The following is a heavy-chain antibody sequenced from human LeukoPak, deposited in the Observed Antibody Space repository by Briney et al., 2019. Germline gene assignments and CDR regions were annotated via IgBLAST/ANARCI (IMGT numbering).Heavy chain of an antibody. V-gene: IGHV3-64*01. Sequence: PGGSLRLSCAASGFTFSSYAMHWVRQAPGKGLEYVSAISSNGGSTYYANSVKGRFTISRDNSKNTLYLQMGSLRAEDMAVYYCARGVRLSSSSCNDPWGQGTRVTVSS. D-gene: IGHD2-2*01. CDR3: ARGVRLSSSSCNDP. CDR2: ISSNGGST. CDR1: GFTFSSYA. J-gene: IGHJ5*02.